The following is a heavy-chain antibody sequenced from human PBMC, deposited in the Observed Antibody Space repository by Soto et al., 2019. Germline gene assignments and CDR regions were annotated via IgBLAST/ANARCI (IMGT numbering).Heavy chain of an antibody. Sequence: QVHLVQSGAEVKKPGSSVKVSCKASGGTFSSYAISWVRQAPGQGLEWMGGSIPIFGTANYAQKGQGRVTITADESTSTAYMEVSSLRSEDTAMYYCARDVGYYYSSGYPYYFDYWGQGTLVTVSS. CDR1: GGTFSSYA. V-gene: IGHV1-69*01. CDR2: SIPIFGTA. J-gene: IGHJ4*02. CDR3: ARDVGYYYSSGYPYYFDY. D-gene: IGHD3-22*01.